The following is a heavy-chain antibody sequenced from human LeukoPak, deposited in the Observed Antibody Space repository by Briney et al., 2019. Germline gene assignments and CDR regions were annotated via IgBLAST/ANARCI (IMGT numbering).Heavy chain of an antibody. CDR1: GYTFTGYY. V-gene: IGHV1-2*02. D-gene: IGHD6-13*01. CDR2: INPNSGGT. Sequence: ASVKVSCKASGYTFTGYYMHWVRQAPGQGLEWVGWINPNSGGTNYAQKFQGRVTMTRDTSISTAYMELSRLRSDDTAVYYCARSSGIAAAGELYWGQGTLVTVSS. CDR3: ARSSGIAAAGELY. J-gene: IGHJ4*02.